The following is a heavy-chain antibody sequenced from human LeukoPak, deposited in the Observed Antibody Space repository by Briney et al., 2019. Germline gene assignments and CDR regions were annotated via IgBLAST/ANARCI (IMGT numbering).Heavy chain of an antibody. CDR3: ARADIVVVPAAKDYYYYGMDV. Sequence: GGSLRLSCAASGFTFDDYDMHWVRQAPGKGLEWVSGITWNSHSIAYADSVKGRFTISRDNAKNSLYLQMNSLRAEDTAVYYCARADIVVVPAAKDYYYYGMDVWGQGTTVTVSS. V-gene: IGHV3-9*01. CDR2: ITWNSHSI. D-gene: IGHD2-2*01. CDR1: GFTFDDYD. J-gene: IGHJ6*02.